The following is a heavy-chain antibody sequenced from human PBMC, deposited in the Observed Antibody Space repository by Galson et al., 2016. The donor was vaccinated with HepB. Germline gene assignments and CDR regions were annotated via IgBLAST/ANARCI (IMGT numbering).Heavy chain of an antibody. V-gene: IGHV5-51*01. CDR3: VRLPLVSGKRYYGVEV. CDR1: GYSFSTYW. D-gene: IGHD6-19*01. CDR2: IYPGDSDT. Sequence: QSGAEVKQPGESLKISCKGSGYSFSTYWIGWVRQVPGKGLEWMGIIYPGDSDTKYSPSFQGQVTISADESRSAAFLQWNSLKASDTAMYYCVRLPLVSGKRYYGVEVWGQGTTVTVSS. J-gene: IGHJ6*02.